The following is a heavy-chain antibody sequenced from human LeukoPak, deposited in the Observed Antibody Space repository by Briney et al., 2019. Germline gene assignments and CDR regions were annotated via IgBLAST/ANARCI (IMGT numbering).Heavy chain of an antibody. Sequence: QTGGSLRLSCAASGFTFSSYAMSWVRQAPGKGLESVSAISGSGGSTYYADSVKGRFTISRDNSKNTLYLQMNSLRAEDTAVYYCARFRTYFDWLDTHGAFDIWGQGTMVTVSS. CDR1: GFTFSSYA. D-gene: IGHD3-9*01. V-gene: IGHV3-23*01. CDR3: ARFRTYFDWLDTHGAFDI. CDR2: ISGSGGST. J-gene: IGHJ3*02.